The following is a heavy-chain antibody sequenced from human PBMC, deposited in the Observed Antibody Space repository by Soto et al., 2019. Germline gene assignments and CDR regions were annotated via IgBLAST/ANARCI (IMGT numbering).Heavy chain of an antibody. D-gene: IGHD6-19*01. CDR1: GYTFTGYY. Sequence: ASVKVSCKASGYTFTGYYMHWVRQAPGQGLEWMGWISAYNGNTNYAQKLQGRVTMTTDTSTSTAYMELRSLRSDDTAVYYCAREYSSGWLDYWGQGTLVTVSS. CDR2: ISAYNGNT. CDR3: AREYSSGWLDY. J-gene: IGHJ4*02. V-gene: IGHV1-18*04.